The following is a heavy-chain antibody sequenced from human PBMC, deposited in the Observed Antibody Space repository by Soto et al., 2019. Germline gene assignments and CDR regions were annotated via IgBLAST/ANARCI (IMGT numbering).Heavy chain of an antibody. CDR3: ARGVVVVVPAATGGPDAFDI. Sequence: QVQLQESGPGLVKPSQTLSLTSTVSGGSISSGGYYWSWIRQHPGKGLEWIGYIYYSGSTYYNPSLKSRVTISVDTSKNQFSLKLSSVTAADTAVYYCARGVVVVVPAATGGPDAFDIWGQGTMVTVSS. J-gene: IGHJ3*02. V-gene: IGHV4-31*03. D-gene: IGHD2-2*01. CDR2: IYYSGST. CDR1: GGSISSGGYY.